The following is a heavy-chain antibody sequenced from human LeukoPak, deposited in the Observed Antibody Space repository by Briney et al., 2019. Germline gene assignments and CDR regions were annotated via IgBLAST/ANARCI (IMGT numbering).Heavy chain of an antibody. CDR3: ARGPPGYGSGSVDY. Sequence: SETLSLTCTVSGGSISSSNFYWGWIRQPPGKGLEWIGSIYYSGSTYYNPSLKSRVTISVDTSKNQFSLKLSSVTAADTAVYYCARGPPGYGSGSVDYWGQGTLVTVSS. D-gene: IGHD3-10*01. CDR1: GGSISSSNFY. J-gene: IGHJ4*02. V-gene: IGHV4-39*07. CDR2: IYYSGST.